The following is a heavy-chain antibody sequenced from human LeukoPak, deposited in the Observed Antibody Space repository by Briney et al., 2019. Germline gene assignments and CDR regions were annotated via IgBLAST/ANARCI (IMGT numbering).Heavy chain of an antibody. Sequence: GGSLRLSCAASGFTFSSYAMGWVRQAPGKGLEWVSAISGSGGSTYYADSVKGRFTISRDNSKNTLYLQMNSLRAEDTAVYYCAKEGGYSSGWYLDYWGQGTLVTVSS. CDR3: AKEGGYSSGWYLDY. CDR1: GFTFSSYA. V-gene: IGHV3-23*01. J-gene: IGHJ4*02. D-gene: IGHD6-19*01. CDR2: ISGSGGST.